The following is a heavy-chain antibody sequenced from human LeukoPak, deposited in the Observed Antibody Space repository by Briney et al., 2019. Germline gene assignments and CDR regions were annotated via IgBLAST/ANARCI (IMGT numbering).Heavy chain of an antibody. CDR1: GGSISSSSYY. J-gene: IGHJ4*02. D-gene: IGHD3-16*01. CDR3: ARLQYYDPRGFDL. V-gene: IGHV4-39*07. CDR2: IYYSGST. Sequence: SETLSLTCTVSGGSISSSSYYWGWIRQPPGKGLEWIGSIYYSGSTYYNPSLKSRVTISVDTSKNQFSLKLSSVTAADTAVYYCARLQYYDPRGFDLWGQGTLVTVSS.